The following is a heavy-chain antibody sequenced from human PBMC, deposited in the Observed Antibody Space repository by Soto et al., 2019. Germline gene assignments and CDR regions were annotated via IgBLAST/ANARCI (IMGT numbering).Heavy chain of an antibody. V-gene: IGHV3-72*01. CDR2: TRNKANRYTT. J-gene: IGHJ4*02. CDR3: GRVGDYNFWSGPDY. D-gene: IGHD3-3*01. CDR1: GFSFSDHY. Sequence: PGGSLRLSCAASGFSFSDHYMDWVRQAPGKGLEWVARTRNKANRYTTEYAASVEGRFTISRDDSKNSLYLQMSSLQTEDTAVYYCGRVGDYNFWSGPDYWGQGTLVTVSS.